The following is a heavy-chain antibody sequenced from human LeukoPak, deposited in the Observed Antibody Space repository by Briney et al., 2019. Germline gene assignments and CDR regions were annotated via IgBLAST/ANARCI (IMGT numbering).Heavy chain of an antibody. CDR3: ARHSRGATSLDAFDI. J-gene: IGHJ3*02. V-gene: IGHV4-39*01. CDR1: GGSVNSRSFY. Sequence: SETLSLTCTVSGGSVNSRSFYWGWIRQPPGKGLEWIGSISDTGDTYYNPSLEGRVVISVDTSKNQFSLKLSSVTAADTAVYYCARHSRGATSLDAFDIWGQGTMLTVSS. CDR2: ISDTGDT. D-gene: IGHD1-26*01.